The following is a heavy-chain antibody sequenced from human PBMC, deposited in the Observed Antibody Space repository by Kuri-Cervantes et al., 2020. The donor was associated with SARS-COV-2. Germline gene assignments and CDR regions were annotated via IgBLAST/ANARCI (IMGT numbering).Heavy chain of an antibody. Sequence: GESLKISCAASGFTFSSYAMSWVRQAPGKGLEWVSYISSSGSTIYYADSVKGRFTISRDNAKNSLYLQMNSLRAEDTAVYYCAREAVPAAPHTYYYGSGSYLGRPYFDYWGQGTLVTVSS. CDR2: ISSSGSTI. D-gene: IGHD3-10*01. J-gene: IGHJ4*02. V-gene: IGHV3-48*04. CDR1: GFTFSSYA. CDR3: AREAVPAAPHTYYYGSGSYLGRPYFDY.